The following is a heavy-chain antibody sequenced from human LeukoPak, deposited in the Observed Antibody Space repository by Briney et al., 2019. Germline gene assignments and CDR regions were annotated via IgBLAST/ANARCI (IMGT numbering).Heavy chain of an antibody. CDR3: ARGGIEQWLVDAFDI. CDR2: INTNTGNP. Sequence: ASVNVSCKASGYTFTSYAMNWVRQAPGQGLEWMGWINTNTGNPTYARGFTGRFVFSLDTSVSTAYLQISSLKAEDTAVYYCARGGIEQWLVDAFDIWGQGTMVTVSS. CDR1: GYTFTSYA. J-gene: IGHJ3*02. V-gene: IGHV7-4-1*02. D-gene: IGHD6-19*01.